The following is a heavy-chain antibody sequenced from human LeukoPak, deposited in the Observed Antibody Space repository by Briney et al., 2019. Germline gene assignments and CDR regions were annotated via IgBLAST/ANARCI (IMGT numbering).Heavy chain of an antibody. CDR1: GYTFNSYD. Sequence: ASVKVSCKASGYTFNSYDINWVRQAPGQGLEWMGWISAYNGNTNYAQKLQGRVTMTTDTSTSTAYMELRSLRSDDTAVYYCARGDIVVVPAAIYFNWFDPWGQGTLVTVSS. V-gene: IGHV1-18*01. CDR2: ISAYNGNT. J-gene: IGHJ5*02. CDR3: ARGDIVVVPAAIYFNWFDP. D-gene: IGHD2-2*01.